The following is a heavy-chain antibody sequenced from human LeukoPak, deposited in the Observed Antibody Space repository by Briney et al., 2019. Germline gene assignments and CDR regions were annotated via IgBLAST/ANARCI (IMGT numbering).Heavy chain of an antibody. CDR2: INHSGST. CDR3: ARAPRVSSGWRPRGPLNAFDI. V-gene: IGHV4-34*01. J-gene: IGHJ3*02. Sequence: SETLSLTCAVYGGSFSGYYWSWIRQPSGKGLEWIGEINHSGSTNYNPSLKSRVTISVDTPKNQFSLKLSSVTAADTAVYYCARAPRVSSGWRPRGPLNAFDIWGQGTMVTVSS. D-gene: IGHD6-19*01. CDR1: GGSFSGYY.